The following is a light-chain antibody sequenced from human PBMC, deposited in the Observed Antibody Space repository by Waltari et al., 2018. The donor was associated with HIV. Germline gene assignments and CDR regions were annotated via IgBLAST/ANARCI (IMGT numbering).Light chain of an antibody. CDR1: NSNVGSNY. CDR2: RDR. J-gene: IGLJ2*01. Sequence: QSVLTQPPSASEIPGQRVTISCTGGNSNVGSNYVYWYQQVPGTAPKLLVYRDRQRRARFPYRFTGSKSGTSASLAISGLRAEDESDYYCATWDDSLNGVLFGGGTKLTVL. CDR3: ATWDDSLNGVL. V-gene: IGLV1-47*01.